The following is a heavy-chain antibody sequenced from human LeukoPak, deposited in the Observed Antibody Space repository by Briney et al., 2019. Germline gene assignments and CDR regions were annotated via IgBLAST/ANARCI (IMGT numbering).Heavy chain of an antibody. Sequence: SETLSLTCTVSGGSLSSYYWSWIRQPPGKGLEWIGYIYYSGSTNYNPSLKSRVTISVDTSKNQFSLKLSSVTAADTAVYYCASSSTFYYYGMDVWGQGTTVTVSS. D-gene: IGHD6-6*01. CDR1: GGSLSSYY. V-gene: IGHV4-59*01. J-gene: IGHJ6*02. CDR2: IYYSGST. CDR3: ASSSTFYYYGMDV.